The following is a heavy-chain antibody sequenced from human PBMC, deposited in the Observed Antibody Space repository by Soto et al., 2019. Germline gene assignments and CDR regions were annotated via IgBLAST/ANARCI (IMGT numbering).Heavy chain of an antibody. Sequence: ASVKVSCKASGYPFTAYYIHWIRQAPGQGPQWMGRVNPSVNSTTYAEKFQGRVTVTWDTSTSTVFLEMISLRSEDSALYYCARGPPRGAYTTHFDHWGQGSLVTVSS. CDR3: ARGPPRGAYTTHFDH. CDR2: VNPSVNST. V-gene: IGHV1-46*01. D-gene: IGHD1-1*01. CDR1: GYPFTAYY. J-gene: IGHJ5*02.